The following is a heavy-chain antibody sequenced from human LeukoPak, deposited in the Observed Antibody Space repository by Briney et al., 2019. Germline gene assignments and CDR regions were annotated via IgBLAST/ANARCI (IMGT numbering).Heavy chain of an antibody. Sequence: PGGSLRLSCAASGFTFSSYAMSWVRQAPGKGLEWVANIKQDGSEKYYVDSVKGRFTISRDNAKNSLYLQMNSLRAEDTAVYYCARERYFYFDYWGQGTLVTVSS. D-gene: IGHD1-1*01. V-gene: IGHV3-7*01. CDR2: IKQDGSEK. CDR3: ARERYFYFDY. CDR1: GFTFSSYA. J-gene: IGHJ4*02.